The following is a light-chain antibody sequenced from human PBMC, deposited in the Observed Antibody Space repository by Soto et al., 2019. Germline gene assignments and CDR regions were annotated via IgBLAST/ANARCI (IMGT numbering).Light chain of an antibody. CDR3: QQFDNLPVT. V-gene: IGKV1-33*01. J-gene: IGKJ5*01. CDR2: DSS. CDR1: HDINNY. Sequence: DIQMTQSPSSLSASVGDRVTIICQASHDINNYLNWYQQKPGKAPKLLIYDSSNLGIGVPSRFSGSGYGTRFSFTISSLQPEDIATYYCQQFDNLPVTFGQGTRLELK.